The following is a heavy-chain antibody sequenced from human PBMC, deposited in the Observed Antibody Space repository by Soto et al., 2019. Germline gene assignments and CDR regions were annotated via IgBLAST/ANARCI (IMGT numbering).Heavy chain of an antibody. Sequence: EVQLLESGGGLVQPGGSLRLSCAASGFTFSSYAMSWVRQAPGKGLEWVSAISGSGGSTYYADSVKGRFTISRDNSKNTLYLQMNSLRAEDTAVYYCAKKKLNDYSDFDAFDIWGQVTIVTVSS. D-gene: IGHD4-17*01. V-gene: IGHV3-23*01. CDR2: ISGSGGST. J-gene: IGHJ3*02. CDR3: AKKKLNDYSDFDAFDI. CDR1: GFTFSSYA.